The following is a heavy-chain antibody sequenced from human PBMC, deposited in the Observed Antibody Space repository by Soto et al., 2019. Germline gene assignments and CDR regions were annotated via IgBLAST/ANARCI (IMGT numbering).Heavy chain of an antibody. D-gene: IGHD1-7*01. J-gene: IGHJ6*03. V-gene: IGHV4-34*01. CDR2: INHSRST. Sequence: QVQLQQWGAGLLKPSETLSLTCAVYGGSFSGYYWSWIRQPPGKGLEWIGEINHSRSTNYNPSLKSRVTISVDTSKNQFSLKLSSVTAADTAVYYCARGGSRGTTVFYYYYMDVWGKGTTVTVSS. CDR3: ARGGSRGTTVFYYYYMDV. CDR1: GGSFSGYY.